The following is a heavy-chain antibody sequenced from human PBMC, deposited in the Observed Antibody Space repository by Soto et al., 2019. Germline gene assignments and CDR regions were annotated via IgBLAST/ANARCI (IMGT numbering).Heavy chain of an antibody. D-gene: IGHD4-17*01. J-gene: IGHJ4*02. CDR3: ARDLVDDYGDYVLVY. Sequence: SVKVSCKASGGTFSSYAISWVRQAPGQGLEWMGGIIPIFGTANYAQKFQGRVTITADESTSTAYMELSSLRSEDTAVYYCARDLVDDYGDYVLVYWGQGTLVTVSS. V-gene: IGHV1-69*13. CDR2: IIPIFGTA. CDR1: GGTFSSYA.